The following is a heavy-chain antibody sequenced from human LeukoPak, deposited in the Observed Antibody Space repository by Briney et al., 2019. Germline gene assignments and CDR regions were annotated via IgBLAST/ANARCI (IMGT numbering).Heavy chain of an antibody. Sequence: GGSLRLSCAASGFSFSSYAMSWVRQAPGMGLEWVSDISDSGVSTYYADSVKGRLTISRDNSKNTLYLQMNSLRAEDTAVYYCAKVGSYYYDSSGYLNAFDIWGQGTMVTVSS. V-gene: IGHV3-23*01. J-gene: IGHJ3*02. CDR2: ISDSGVST. CDR3: AKVGSYYYDSSGYLNAFDI. CDR1: GFSFSSYA. D-gene: IGHD3-22*01.